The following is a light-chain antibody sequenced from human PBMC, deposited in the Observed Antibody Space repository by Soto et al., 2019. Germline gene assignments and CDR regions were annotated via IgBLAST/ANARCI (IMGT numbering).Light chain of an antibody. CDR1: QDISNN. CDR3: QQYDNLPPLT. J-gene: IGKJ4*01. V-gene: IGKV1-33*01. CDR2: DAS. Sequence: DILMTQSPSSLSASVGDRVTITCQASQDISNNVNWYQQKAGKAPKLLIYDASNLETGVPLRFSGSGTGTDFTFTISSLQPEDIATYFCQQYDNLPPLTFGGGTKVHIK.